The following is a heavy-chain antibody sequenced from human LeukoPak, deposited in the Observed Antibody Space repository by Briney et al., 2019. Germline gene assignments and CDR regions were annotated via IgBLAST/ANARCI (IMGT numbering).Heavy chain of an antibody. CDR3: AKDRIAAAKHAYGMDV. J-gene: IGHJ6*02. CDR2: ISGSGGST. CDR1: GFTFSSYA. Sequence: QPGGSLRLSCAASGFTFSSYAMSWVRQAPGKGLEWVSAISGSGGSTYYADSVKGRFTISRDNSKNTLYLQMNSLRAEDTAVYYCAKDRIAAAKHAYGMDVWGQGTTVTVSS. V-gene: IGHV3-23*01. D-gene: IGHD6-13*01.